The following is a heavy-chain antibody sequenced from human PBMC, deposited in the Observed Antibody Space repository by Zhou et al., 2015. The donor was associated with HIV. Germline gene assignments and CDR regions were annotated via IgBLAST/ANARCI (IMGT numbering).Heavy chain of an antibody. Sequence: QVQLVQSGSEVKKPGSSVKVSCRASGYTFTTREITWVRQAPGQGLEWMGWIRAGNPIYAQRLQGRVTMTTDTSTSTAYMELRSLRSDDTAVYYCALNWNGFSYWGQGTLVTVSS. J-gene: IGHJ4*02. CDR2: IRAGNP. D-gene: IGHD1-1*01. CDR1: GYTFTTRE. V-gene: IGHV1-18*01. CDR3: ALNWNGFSY.